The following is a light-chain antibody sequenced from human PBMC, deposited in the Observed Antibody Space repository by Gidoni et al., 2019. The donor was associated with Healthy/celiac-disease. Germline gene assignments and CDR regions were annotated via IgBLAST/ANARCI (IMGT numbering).Light chain of an antibody. CDR3: QQYGSSLTWT. Sequence: ELVLTQSPGTLSLSPGERATLACRASQSVSSSYLAWYQQKPGQAPRLLIYGASSRATGIPERFSGSGSGTEFTLTISRLEPEDCAVYYCQQYGSSLTWTFGQGTKVEIK. CDR2: GAS. V-gene: IGKV3-20*01. J-gene: IGKJ1*01. CDR1: QSVSSSY.